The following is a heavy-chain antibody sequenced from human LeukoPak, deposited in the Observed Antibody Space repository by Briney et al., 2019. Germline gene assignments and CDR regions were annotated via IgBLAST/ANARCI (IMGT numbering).Heavy chain of an antibody. CDR1: GFTFSDYY. J-gene: IGHJ4*02. Sequence: GGSLRLSCAASGFTFSDYYMSWIRQAPGKGLEWVSYISCNSYTNYADSVKGRFTISRDNAKNSLYLQMASLRAEDTAVYYCARMGIAAVGAYYFDYWGQGTLVTVSS. V-gene: IGHV3-11*06. CDR2: ISCNSYT. CDR3: ARMGIAAVGAYYFDY. D-gene: IGHD6-13*01.